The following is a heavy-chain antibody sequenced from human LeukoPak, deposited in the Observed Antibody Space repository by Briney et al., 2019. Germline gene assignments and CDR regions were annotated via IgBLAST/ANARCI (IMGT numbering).Heavy chain of an antibody. J-gene: IGHJ4*02. CDR2: IYPGDSDT. Sequence: GESLQISCKGSGYSFTTYWIGWVRQMPGKGLEWMGIIYPGDSDTKYSPSFQGQVTISADKSISTAYLQWSSLKASDTAMYYCARLSGYYSNTSGKFDYWGQGTLVTVSS. CDR3: ARLSGYYSNTSGKFDY. V-gene: IGHV5-51*01. D-gene: IGHD3-22*01. CDR1: GYSFTTYW.